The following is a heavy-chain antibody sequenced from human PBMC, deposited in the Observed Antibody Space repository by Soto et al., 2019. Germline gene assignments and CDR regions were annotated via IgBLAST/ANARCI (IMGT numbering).Heavy chain of an antibody. V-gene: IGHV3-23*01. CDR3: ARAVGVTTFDI. CDR1: RFTFSNYA. D-gene: IGHD1-26*01. Sequence: GGSLRLSCAASRFTFSNYAMNWVRQAPGKGLEWVSYISGDGSSTYKANSVKGRFTISRDNSKSTLFLQMSSLRDDDTAVYYCARAVGVTTFDIWGLGTMVTVSS. CDR2: ISGDGSST. J-gene: IGHJ3*02.